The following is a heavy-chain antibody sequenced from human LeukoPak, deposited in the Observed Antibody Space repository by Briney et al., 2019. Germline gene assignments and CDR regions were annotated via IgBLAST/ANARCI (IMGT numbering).Heavy chain of an antibody. D-gene: IGHD2-2*01. CDR1: GFTFSTSG. J-gene: IGHJ4*02. CDR2: ISPDGSDK. CDR3: AKRYCSSSTCYSFDY. Sequence: GGSLRLSCAASGFTFSTSGMHWVRQAPGKGLEWVAVISPDGSDKYYADSVKGRFTISRDNSKNTLYLQMNSLRAEDTAVYYCAKRYCSSSTCYSFDYWGQGTLVTVSS. V-gene: IGHV3-30*18.